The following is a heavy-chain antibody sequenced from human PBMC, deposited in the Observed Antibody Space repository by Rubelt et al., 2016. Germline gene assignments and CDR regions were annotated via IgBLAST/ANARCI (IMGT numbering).Heavy chain of an antibody. CDR2: FSGSGGYT. V-gene: IGHV3-23*01. J-gene: IGHJ4*02. Sequence: EWVSIFSGSGGYTYYADSVRGRFTVSRDNSKNTLYLQMNSLRAEDTAVYYCTRDKDFSGWGQGTLVTVSS. CDR3: TRDKDFSG. D-gene: IGHD3-3*01.